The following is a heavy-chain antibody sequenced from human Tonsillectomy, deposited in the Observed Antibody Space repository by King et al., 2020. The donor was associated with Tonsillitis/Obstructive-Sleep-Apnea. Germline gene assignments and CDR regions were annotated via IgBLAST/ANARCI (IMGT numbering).Heavy chain of an antibody. CDR1: GFSLSTSGMC. V-gene: IGHV2-70*11. Sequence: TLKESGPALVKPTQTLTLTCTFSGFSLSTSGMCVSWIRQPPGKALEGLARIDWDEDKYYSTSLKTRPTISKDTPKNQVVLTMTNMDPGDTATYYGARGKYMGCEGSFDIWGQGTMVTVSS. CDR3: ARGKYMGCEGSFDI. J-gene: IGHJ3*02. CDR2: IDWDEDK. D-gene: IGHD2/OR15-2a*01.